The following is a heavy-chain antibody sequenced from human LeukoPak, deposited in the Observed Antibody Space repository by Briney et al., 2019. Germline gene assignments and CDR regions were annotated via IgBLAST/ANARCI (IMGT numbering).Heavy chain of an antibody. CDR3: VRAPRFSGYDYGVAFDF. D-gene: IGHD5-12*01. CDR2: INIAGDT. Sequence: GGSLGLSCAASGFTFSTYDMHWVRQATGKGLEWVSVINIAGDTYYAGSVKGRFTISRENAKKSLYLEMNSLRAGDTAVYYCVRAPRFSGYDYGVAFDFWGQGTLVTVSS. J-gene: IGHJ4*02. CDR1: GFTFSTYD. V-gene: IGHV3-13*01.